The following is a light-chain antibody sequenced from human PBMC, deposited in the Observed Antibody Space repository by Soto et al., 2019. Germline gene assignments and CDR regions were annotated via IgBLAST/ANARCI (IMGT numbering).Light chain of an antibody. CDR1: SSDVGGYNY. CDR3: SSYTSSSTLLYV. V-gene: IGLV2-14*01. CDR2: DVS. Sequence: QSALTQPASVSGSPGQSITISCTGTSSDVGGYNYVSWYQQHPGKAPKLMSYDVSNRPSGVSNRFSGSKSGNTASLTISGLQAEDEADYYCSSYTSSSTLLYVFGTGTNLTVL. J-gene: IGLJ1*01.